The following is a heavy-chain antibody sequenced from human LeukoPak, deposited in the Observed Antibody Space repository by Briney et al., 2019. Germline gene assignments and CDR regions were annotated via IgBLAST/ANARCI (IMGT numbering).Heavy chain of an antibody. Sequence: GGSLRLSCAASGFTFSDYSMNWVRQAPGKGLEWVSFISSSGSYMYYADSVKGRFTISRDNSKNSLYLEMNSLRAEDTAVYYCASLIRGYSSEMTPFDYWGQGTLVTVSS. CDR2: ISSSGSYM. V-gene: IGHV3-21*01. CDR1: GFTFSDYS. CDR3: ASLIRGYSSEMTPFDY. J-gene: IGHJ4*02. D-gene: IGHD5-18*01.